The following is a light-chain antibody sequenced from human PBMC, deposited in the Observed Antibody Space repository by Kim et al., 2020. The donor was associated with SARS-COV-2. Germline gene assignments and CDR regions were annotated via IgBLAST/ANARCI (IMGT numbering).Light chain of an antibody. CDR3: QTWGTVMV. V-gene: IGLV4-69*01. Sequence: GPSVKLTCTLSSGHSAYAIACHHQQPEKGPRFLMNLNSDGSHSKGDGIPDRFSGSSSGAERCLAISSLQSEDEADYSCQTWGTVMVFGGGTQLTVL. CDR2: LNSDGSH. CDR1: SGHSAYA. J-gene: IGLJ2*01.